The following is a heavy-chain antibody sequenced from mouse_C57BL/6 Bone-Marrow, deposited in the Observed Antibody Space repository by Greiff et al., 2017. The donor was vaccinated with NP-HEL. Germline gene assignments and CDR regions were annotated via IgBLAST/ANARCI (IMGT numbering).Heavy chain of an antibody. CDR3: ARDYGSSSL. V-gene: IGHV1-81*01. J-gene: IGHJ2*01. D-gene: IGHD1-1*01. CDR1: GYTFTSYG. Sequence: LVESGAELARPGASVKLSCKASGYTFTSYGISWVKQRTGQGLEWIGEIYPRSGNTYYNEKFKGKATLTADKSSSTAYMELRSLTSEDSAVYFCARDYGSSSLWGQGTTLTVSS. CDR2: IYPRSGNT.